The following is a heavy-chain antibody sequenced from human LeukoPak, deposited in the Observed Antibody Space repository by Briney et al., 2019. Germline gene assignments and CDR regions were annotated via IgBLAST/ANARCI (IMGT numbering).Heavy chain of an antibody. V-gene: IGHV1-24*01. J-gene: IGHJ1*01. D-gene: IGHD7-27*01. Sequence: ASVKVSCKVSGYTLTELSMHWVRQAPGKGLEWMGGFDPEDGETIYAQKFQGRVTMTEDTSTDTAYMELSSLRSEDTAVYYCAKPINGGAPGAKYSQNGGQAPLVPVPP. CDR1: GYTLTELS. CDR3: AKPINGGAPGAKYSQN. CDR2: FDPEDGET.